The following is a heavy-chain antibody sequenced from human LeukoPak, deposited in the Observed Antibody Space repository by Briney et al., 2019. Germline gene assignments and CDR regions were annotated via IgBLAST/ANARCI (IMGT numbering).Heavy chain of an antibody. V-gene: IGHV4-39*07. D-gene: IGHD2-21*01. J-gene: IGHJ4*02. Sequence: SESLSLTCTVSGGSISSSSYDWGWIRQPPGKGLEWIGSIYYSGSTYYNPSLKRRVTISKDKSKTQFSLKVTAVTAADTAIYYCARVVGNTNFDSWGQGALVTVSS. CDR2: IYYSGST. CDR1: GGSISSSSYD. CDR3: ARVVGNTNFDS.